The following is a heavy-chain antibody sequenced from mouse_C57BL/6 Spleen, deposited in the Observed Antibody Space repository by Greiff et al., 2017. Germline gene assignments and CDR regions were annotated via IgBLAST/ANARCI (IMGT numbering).Heavy chain of an antibody. D-gene: IGHD1-1*01. CDR2: IDPETGGT. Sequence: QVQLQQSGAELVRPGASVTLSCKASGYTFTDYEMHWVKQTPVHGLEWIGAIDPETGGTAYNQKFKGKATLTADKSSSTAYMELRSLTSDDSAVYYCTFITSRYWGQGTTLTVSS. CDR3: TFITSRY. V-gene: IGHV1-15*01. J-gene: IGHJ2*01. CDR1: GYTFTDYE.